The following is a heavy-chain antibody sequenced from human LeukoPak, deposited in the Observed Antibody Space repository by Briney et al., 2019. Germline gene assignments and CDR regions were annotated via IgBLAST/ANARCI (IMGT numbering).Heavy chain of an antibody. V-gene: IGHV3-23*01. D-gene: IGHD6-13*01. CDR2: ISGSGGST. CDR1: GFTFSSYS. Sequence: PPGGSLRLSCAASGFTFSSYSMNWVRQAPGKGLEWVSAISGSGGSTYYADSVKGRFTISRDNSKNTLYLQMNSLRAEDTAVYYCAKDRLGIAAATYFDYWGQGTLVTVSS. J-gene: IGHJ4*02. CDR3: AKDRLGIAAATYFDY.